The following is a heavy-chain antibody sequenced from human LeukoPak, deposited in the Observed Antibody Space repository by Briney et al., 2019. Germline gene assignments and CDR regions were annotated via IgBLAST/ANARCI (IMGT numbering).Heavy chain of an antibody. D-gene: IGHD3-3*01. CDR2: IGGSGGST. Sequence: GESLRLSCVASGFTFDSYAMSWVRQAPGKGLEWVSDIGGSGGSTYYADSVKGRFTISRDNAKNSLYLQMNSLRAEDTAVYYCARENDDFWSGYYDDYWGQGTLVTVSS. V-gene: IGHV3-23*01. CDR1: GFTFDSYA. J-gene: IGHJ4*02. CDR3: ARENDDFWSGYYDDY.